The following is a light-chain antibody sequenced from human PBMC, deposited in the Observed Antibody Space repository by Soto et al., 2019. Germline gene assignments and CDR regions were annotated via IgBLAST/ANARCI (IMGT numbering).Light chain of an antibody. CDR3: QQYGSSPL. V-gene: IGKV3-20*01. CDR2: GAS. Sequence: EIVLTQSPGTLSLSPGERATLSCRASQSVSSSYLAWYQQKPGQAPRLLIYGASSRATGIPDRVSGSGSGTDFTLTISRLEPEDFAVYYCQQYGSSPLFGQGTKLEIK. J-gene: IGKJ2*01. CDR1: QSVSSSY.